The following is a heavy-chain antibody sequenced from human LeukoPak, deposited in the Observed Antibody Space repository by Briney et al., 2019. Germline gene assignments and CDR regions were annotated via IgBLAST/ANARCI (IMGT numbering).Heavy chain of an antibody. D-gene: IGHD2-8*01. V-gene: IGHV4-61*02. CDR1: GGSISSANYY. J-gene: IGHJ5*02. CDR3: ARDRGRMVYAVWFDP. Sequence: SETLSLTCTVSGGSISSANYYWSWIRQPAGKGLEWIGRIDTSGSATYNPSLKSRVTISIDTSKNQFSLKLGSVTAADTAVYYCARDRGRMVYAVWFDPWGQGTLVTVSS. CDR2: IDTSGSA.